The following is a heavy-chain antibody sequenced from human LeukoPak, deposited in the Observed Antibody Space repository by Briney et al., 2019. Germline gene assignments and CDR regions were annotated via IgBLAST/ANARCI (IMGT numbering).Heavy chain of an antibody. J-gene: IGHJ4*02. CDR1: GFTFSSYA. V-gene: IGHV3-23*01. Sequence: GGSLRLSCAAFGFTFSSYAMSWVRQAPGKGLEWVSAISGSGGSTYYADSAKGRFTISRDNSKNTLYLQMNSLRAEDTAVYYCAVPIEQWLVQPPDYWGQGTLVTVSS. D-gene: IGHD6-19*01. CDR2: ISGSGGST. CDR3: AVPIEQWLVQPPDY.